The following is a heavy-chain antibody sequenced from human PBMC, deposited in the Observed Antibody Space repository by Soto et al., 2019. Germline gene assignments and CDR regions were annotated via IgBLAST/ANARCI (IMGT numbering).Heavy chain of an antibody. CDR2: ISSSGSTI. Sequence: PGGSLRLSCAASGFTFSDYYMSWIRQAPGKGLEWVSYISSSGSTIYYADSVKGRFTISRDNAKNSLYLQMNSLRAEDTAVYYCARDPYGDEHMPGAPLYAFAIWGKGTMVTVPS. V-gene: IGHV3-11*01. D-gene: IGHD4-17*01. CDR1: GFTFSDYY. CDR3: ARDPYGDEHMPGAPLYAFAI. J-gene: IGHJ3*02.